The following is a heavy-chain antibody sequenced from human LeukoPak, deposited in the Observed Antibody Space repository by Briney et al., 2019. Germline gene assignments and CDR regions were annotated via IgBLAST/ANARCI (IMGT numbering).Heavy chain of an antibody. Sequence: SQTLSLTCTVSGGSISSGDYYWSWIRQPPGTGLEWIGYIYYSGSTYYNPSLKSRVTISVDTSKNQFSLKLSSVTAADTAVYYCARAPHYYDSSGYPFDYWGQGTLVTVSS. CDR2: IYYSGST. CDR1: GGSISSGDYY. J-gene: IGHJ4*02. V-gene: IGHV4-30-4*08. CDR3: ARAPHYYDSSGYPFDY. D-gene: IGHD3-22*01.